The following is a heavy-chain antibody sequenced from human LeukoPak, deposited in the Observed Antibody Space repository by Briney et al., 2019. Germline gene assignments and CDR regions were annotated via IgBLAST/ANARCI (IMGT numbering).Heavy chain of an antibody. D-gene: IGHD3-22*01. CDR3: AREGGGYPYRNVWHFHY. J-gene: IGHJ4*02. CDR1: GYTLTHYG. Sequence: GASVKVSCKASGYTLTHYGINWVRQAPGQGFEWLGWINTRTGTPTYAQGFTGRLVFSLDTSVSTSYLQISGLKADDTAVYYCAREGGGYPYRNVWHFHYWGQGALVTVSS. CDR2: INTRTGTP. V-gene: IGHV7-4-1*02.